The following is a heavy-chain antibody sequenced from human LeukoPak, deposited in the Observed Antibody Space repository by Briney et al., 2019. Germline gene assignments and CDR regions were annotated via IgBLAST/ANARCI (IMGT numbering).Heavy chain of an antibody. CDR2: INHSGST. D-gene: IGHD2-8*01. CDR1: GGSFSGYY. V-gene: IGHV4-34*01. Sequence: PSETLSLTCAVYGGSFSGYYWSWIRQPPGKGLEWIGEINHSGSTNYNPSLKSRVTISVDTSKNQFSLKLSSVTAADTAVYYCARGLTGMVYAINFRTYYYRDVWGKGTTVTVSS. J-gene: IGHJ6*03. CDR3: ARGLTGMVYAINFRTYYYRDV.